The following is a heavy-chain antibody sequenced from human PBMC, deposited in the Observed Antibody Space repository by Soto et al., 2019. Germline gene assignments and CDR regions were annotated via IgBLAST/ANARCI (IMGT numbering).Heavy chain of an antibody. Sequence: EVQLVESGGGLVQPGGSLRLSCVVSGFTFSDHYMDWVRQAPGKGLEWVGRSRNKANGYTTEYAASVLGRFTVSRDDSKNSLYLQMNSLKTEETAVYYCTGTRTSHHFDYWGQGTLVTVSS. CDR2: SRNKANGYTT. CDR3: TGTRTSHHFDY. V-gene: IGHV3-72*01. CDR1: GFTFSDHY. D-gene: IGHD2-8*01. J-gene: IGHJ4*02.